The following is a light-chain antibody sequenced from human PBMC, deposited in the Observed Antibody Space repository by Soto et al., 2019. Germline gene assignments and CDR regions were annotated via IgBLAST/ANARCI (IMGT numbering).Light chain of an antibody. CDR2: LEGSGSY. CDR3: ETWDSNTRV. V-gene: IGLV4-60*02. J-gene: IGLJ3*02. CDR1: SGHSSYI. Sequence: QPVLTQSSSASASLGSSVKLTCTLSSGHSSYIIAWHQQQPGKAPRYLMKLEGSGSYNKGSGVPDRFSGYSSGADRYLTISILLFEDEADYYCETWDSNTRVFGGGTKLTVL.